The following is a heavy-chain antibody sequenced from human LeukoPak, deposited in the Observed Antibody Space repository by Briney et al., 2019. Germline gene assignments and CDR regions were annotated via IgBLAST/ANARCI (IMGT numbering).Heavy chain of an antibody. CDR1: GYTFTSYY. D-gene: IGHD6-6*01. J-gene: IGHJ6*03. V-gene: IGHV1-46*01. CDR3: ARDRSSDYYYMDV. CDR2: TNPRSGST. Sequence: GASVKVSCKASGYTFTSYYMHWVRQAPGQGLEWMGRTNPRSGSTIYAHKFQGRVTITTDESTSTAYMELSSLRSEDTAVYYCARDRSSDYYYMDVWGKGTTVTVSS.